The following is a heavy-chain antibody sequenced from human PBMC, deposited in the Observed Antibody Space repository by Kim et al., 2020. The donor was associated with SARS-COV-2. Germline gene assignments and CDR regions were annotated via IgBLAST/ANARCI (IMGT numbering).Heavy chain of an antibody. J-gene: IGHJ4*02. D-gene: IGHD3-22*01. CDR3: ITDDDSSGYYLFTY. Sequence: GGSLRLSCAASGFTFSYVWMSWVRQAPGKGLEWVGRIKSKAAGGTTDYAAPVKGRFTISRDDSKNTLYLQMDSLKSEDTAVYYCITDDDSSGYYLFTYWGQGTLVTVSS. CDR1: GFTFSYVW. V-gene: IGHV3-15*01. CDR2: IKSKAAGGTT.